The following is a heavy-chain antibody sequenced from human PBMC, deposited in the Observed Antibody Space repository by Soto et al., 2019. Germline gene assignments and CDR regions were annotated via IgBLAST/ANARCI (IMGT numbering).Heavy chain of an antibody. Sequence: EVQLVESGGGLVQPGRSLRLSCAASGFTFDDYAMHWVRQAPGKGLEWVSSISWNSGSIGYADSVKGRFTISRDNAKNSLYLQMNSLRAEDTALYYCAKEDQIYGDSMPYFDYWGQGTLVTVSS. J-gene: IGHJ4*02. D-gene: IGHD4-17*01. CDR2: ISWNSGSI. V-gene: IGHV3-9*01. CDR1: GFTFDDYA. CDR3: AKEDQIYGDSMPYFDY.